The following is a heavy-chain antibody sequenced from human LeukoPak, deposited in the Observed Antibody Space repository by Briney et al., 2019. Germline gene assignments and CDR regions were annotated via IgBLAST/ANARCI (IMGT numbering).Heavy chain of an antibody. D-gene: IGHD3-22*01. CDR1: GFTFSSYG. CDR3: AKTTYYYDSSGYYLDY. V-gene: IGHV3-30*18. J-gene: IGHJ4*02. Sequence: GRSLRLSCAASGFTFSSYGMHWVRQAPGKGLEWVAVISYDGSNKYYADSVKGRFTISRDNSKNTPYLQMNSLRAEDTAVYYCAKTTYYYDSSGYYLDYWGQGTLVTVSS. CDR2: ISYDGSNK.